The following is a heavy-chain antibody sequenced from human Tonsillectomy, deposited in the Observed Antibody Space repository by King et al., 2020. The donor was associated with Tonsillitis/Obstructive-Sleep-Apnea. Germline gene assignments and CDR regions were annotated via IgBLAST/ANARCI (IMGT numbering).Heavy chain of an antibody. V-gene: IGHV3-73*02. Sequence: VQLVESGGGLVQPGGSLKLSCAASGFTFSDSAIHWVRQASGKGLEWVGRIRSEAYSYATAYAASVTGRFTISSDDSKNTAYLQMNSLKTEDTAVYYCTYYPLGYCSGGSCFGNGADYWGQGTLVTVSS. CDR1: GFTFSDSA. J-gene: IGHJ4*02. CDR2: IRSEAYSYAT. CDR3: TYYPLGYCSGGSCFGNGADY. D-gene: IGHD2-15*01.